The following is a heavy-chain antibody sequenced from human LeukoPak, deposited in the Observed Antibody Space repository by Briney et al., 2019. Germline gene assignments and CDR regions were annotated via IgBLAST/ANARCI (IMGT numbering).Heavy chain of an antibody. Sequence: PSETLSLTCTVSGGSISSSSYYWGWIRQPPGKGLEWIGSIYYSGSTYYNPSLKSRVTISVDTSKNQFSLKLSSVTAADTAVYYCARDSRQIDYYDSSGYWHKIDYWGQGTLVTVSS. CDR2: IYYSGST. J-gene: IGHJ4*02. D-gene: IGHD3-22*01. CDR3: ARDSRQIDYYDSSGYWHKIDY. CDR1: GGSISSSSYY. V-gene: IGHV4-39*07.